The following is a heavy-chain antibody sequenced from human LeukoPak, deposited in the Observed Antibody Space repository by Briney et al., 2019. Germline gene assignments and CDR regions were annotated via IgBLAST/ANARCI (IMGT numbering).Heavy chain of an antibody. Sequence: GGSLRLSCAASGFTVTGHYMNWVRQAPGKGLDWASVIYTDGSTYYADSVKGRFTISRDNSKNTLFLQKNTLRAEDTAVYYCAIRKSGNAIDYWGQGTLVTVSS. J-gene: IGHJ4*02. D-gene: IGHD5-12*01. CDR3: AIRKSGNAIDY. CDR2: IYTDGST. CDR1: GFTVTGHY. V-gene: IGHV3-66*01.